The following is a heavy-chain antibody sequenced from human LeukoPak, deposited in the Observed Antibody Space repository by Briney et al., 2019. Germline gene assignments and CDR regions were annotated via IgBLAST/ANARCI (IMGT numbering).Heavy chain of an antibody. CDR1: GGSISSGDYY. V-gene: IGHV4-30-4*08. CDR2: IYYSGST. J-gene: IGHJ4*02. D-gene: IGHD2-2*02. CDR3: ARIIVVVPAAIEGFDY. Sequence: SQTLSLTCTVSGGSISSGDYYWSWIRQPPGKGQEWIGYIYYSGSTYYNPSLKSRVTISVDTSKNQFSLKLSSVTAADTAVYCCARIIVVVPAAIEGFDYWGQGTLVTVSS.